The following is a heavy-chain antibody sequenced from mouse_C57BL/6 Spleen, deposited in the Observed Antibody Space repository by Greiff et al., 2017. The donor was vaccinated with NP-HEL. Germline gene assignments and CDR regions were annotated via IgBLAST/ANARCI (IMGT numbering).Heavy chain of an antibody. CDR1: GFTFSSYA. CDR2: ISSGGDYI. D-gene: IGHD1-1*01. CDR3: TRHYYGSSSYFDY. V-gene: IGHV5-9-1*02. J-gene: IGHJ2*01. Sequence: EVQLVESGEGLVKPGGSLKLSCAASGFTFSSYAMSWVRQTPEKRLGWVAYISSGGDYIYYADTVKGRFTISRDNARNTPYLQMSSLKSEDTAMYYCTRHYYGSSSYFDYWGQGTTLTVSS.